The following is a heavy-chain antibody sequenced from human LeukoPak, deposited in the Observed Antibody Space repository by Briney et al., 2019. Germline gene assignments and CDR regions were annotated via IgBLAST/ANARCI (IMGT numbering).Heavy chain of an antibody. CDR2: IIPIFGTA. D-gene: IGHD2-2*01. V-gene: IGHV1-69*05. J-gene: IGHJ4*02. CDR1: GGTFSSYA. Sequence: ASVKVSCKASGGTFSSYAISWVRQAPGQGLEWMGGIIPIFGTANYAQKFQGRVTITTDESTSTAYMELSSLRSEDTAVYYCASEDCSSTSCPAYHFDYWGQGTLVTVSS. CDR3: ASEDCSSTSCPAYHFDY.